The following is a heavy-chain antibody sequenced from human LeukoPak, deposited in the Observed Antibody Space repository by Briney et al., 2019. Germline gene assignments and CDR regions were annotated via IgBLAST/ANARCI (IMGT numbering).Heavy chain of an antibody. CDR1: GLTFSSYW. CDR3: ARDESTVGIDY. J-gene: IGHJ4*02. CDR2: IKEDGSEK. V-gene: IGHV3-7*01. D-gene: IGHD4-23*01. Sequence: SGGSLRLSCAASGLTFSSYWMSWVRQAPGKGLEWVANIKEDGSEKYYVDFVKGRFTISRDNAKNSLHLQMNSLRAEDTAVYYCARDESTVGIDYWGQGTLVTVSS.